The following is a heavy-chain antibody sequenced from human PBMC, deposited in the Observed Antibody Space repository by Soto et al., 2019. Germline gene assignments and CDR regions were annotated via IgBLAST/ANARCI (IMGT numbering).Heavy chain of an antibody. J-gene: IGHJ4*02. Sequence: QVHLVESGGGVVQPGTSLRLSCAASGFTFSYYGMHWVRQAPGQGLEWVAFIWFDGTREFYTDSVKGRFSISRDNSNNTLYLQLNSLTAEHTALYYCARVSTGDTGPNYFDFWGQGTLVTVSS. V-gene: IGHV3-33*01. D-gene: IGHD2-21*02. CDR3: ARVSTGDTGPNYFDF. CDR2: IWFDGTRE. CDR1: GFTFSYYG.